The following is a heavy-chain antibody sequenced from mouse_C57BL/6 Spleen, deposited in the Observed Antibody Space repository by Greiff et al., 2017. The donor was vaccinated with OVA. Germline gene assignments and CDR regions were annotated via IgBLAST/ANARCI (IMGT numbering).Heavy chain of an antibody. J-gene: IGHJ4*01. V-gene: IGHV1-26*01. D-gene: IGHD2-4*01. CDR3: ARNYYDYDEGYAMDD. CDR2: INPNNGGT. Sequence: EVQLQQSGPELVKPGASVKISCKASGYTFTDYYMNWVKQSHGKSLEWIGDINPNNGGTSYNQKFKGKATLTVDKSSSTAYMELRSLTSEDSAVYYCARNYYDYDEGYAMDDWGQGTSVTVSS. CDR1: GYTFTDYY.